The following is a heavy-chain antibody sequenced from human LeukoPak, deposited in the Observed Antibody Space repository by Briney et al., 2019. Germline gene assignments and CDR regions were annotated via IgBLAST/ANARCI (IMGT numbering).Heavy chain of an antibody. Sequence: GGSLRLSCAASGFTFSSYWMSWVRQAPGKGLEWVANIKQDGSEKYYVDSVKGRFTISRDNAKNSLYLQMNSLRAEDTAVYYCARDGLGYCSSTSCPVFDYWGQGTLVTVSS. J-gene: IGHJ4*02. V-gene: IGHV3-7*01. D-gene: IGHD2-2*01. CDR2: IKQDGSEK. CDR3: ARDGLGYCSSTSCPVFDY. CDR1: GFTFSSYW.